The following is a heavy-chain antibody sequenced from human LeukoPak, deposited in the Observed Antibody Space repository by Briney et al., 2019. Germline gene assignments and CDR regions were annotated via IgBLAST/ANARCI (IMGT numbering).Heavy chain of an antibody. D-gene: IGHD4-17*01. Sequence: TGGSLRLSCAASGFPFSSDAMSWVRQAPGKGLEWVSSLSSSGADTYYADSVKGRFTSSRDNSKNTPYLQMRSLRVEDTAVYYCAKGSRSTVTTSYFDYWGQGTLVTVSS. CDR2: LSSSGADT. CDR1: GFPFSSDA. J-gene: IGHJ4*02. V-gene: IGHV3-23*01. CDR3: AKGSRSTVTTSYFDY.